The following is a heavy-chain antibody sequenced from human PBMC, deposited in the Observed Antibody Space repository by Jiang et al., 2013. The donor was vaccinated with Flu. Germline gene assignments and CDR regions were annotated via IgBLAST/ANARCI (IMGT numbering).Heavy chain of an antibody. J-gene: IGHJ5*02. CDR2: IYWDDDK. CDR1: GFSFNTGEVA. Sequence: KPTQTLTLTCTFSGFSFNTGEVAVGWIRQAPGKAPEWIARIYWDDDKSFSPSLNNRLTITKDTSKNQVVLTMANMDPADTGTYYCAHRRPFDGTSSFYGWVDPWGQGARVTVSS. CDR3: AHRRPFDGTSSFYGWVDP. D-gene: IGHD1-7*01. V-gene: IGHV2-5*02.